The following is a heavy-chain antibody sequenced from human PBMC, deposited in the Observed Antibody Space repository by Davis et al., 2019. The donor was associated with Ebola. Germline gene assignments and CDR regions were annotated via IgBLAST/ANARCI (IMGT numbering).Heavy chain of an antibody. V-gene: IGHV1-8*01. CDR2: MNPNSGNT. Sequence: ASVTVSCKASGYTFTSYDINWVRQAPGQGLEWMGWMNPNSGNTGYAQKFQGRITMTRNISISTAYMELSSLRSDDTAVYYCARRVGARLGFDSWGQGSLVTVSS. CDR1: GYTFTSYD. CDR3: ARRVGARLGFDS. D-gene: IGHD1-26*01. J-gene: IGHJ4*02.